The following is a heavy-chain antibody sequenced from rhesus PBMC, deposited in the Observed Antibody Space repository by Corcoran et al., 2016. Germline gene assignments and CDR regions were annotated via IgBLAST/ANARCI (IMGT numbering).Heavy chain of an antibody. Sequence: QVKLQESGPGLVKHSETLSLTCAVSGGSISGSNWNWIRQQLGEGLEWIGYIGDRSRRTIYNPSLKNLFTISTDTAKIQFSLNRISETAADTAVYYWARAAPWVDYAFDVWGQGLRVTISS. CDR1: GGSISGSN. J-gene: IGHJ3*01. CDR2: IGDRSRRT. CDR3: ARAAPWVDYAFDV. D-gene: IGHD2-15*01. V-gene: IGHV4S5*01.